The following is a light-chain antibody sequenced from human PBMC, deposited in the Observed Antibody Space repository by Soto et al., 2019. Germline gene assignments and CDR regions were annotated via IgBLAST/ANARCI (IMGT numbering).Light chain of an antibody. Sequence: EIVLPQSPGTLSLSPGERATLSCRASQTVSSSYLAWYQQKPGQAPRLLIYGASSRATGIPDSFSGSGSGTDFTLTISRVEPEDFAVYYCQQYGSSPTFGQGTKVEIK. V-gene: IGKV3-20*01. J-gene: IGKJ1*01. CDR1: QTVSSSY. CDR3: QQYGSSPT. CDR2: GAS.